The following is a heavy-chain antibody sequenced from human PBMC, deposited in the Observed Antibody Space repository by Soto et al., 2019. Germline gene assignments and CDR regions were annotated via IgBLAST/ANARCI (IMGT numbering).Heavy chain of an antibody. CDR2: INHLETT. CDR3: ARGGGFDSFDY. J-gene: IGHJ4*02. CDR1: GASITYGAYS. D-gene: IGHD3-10*01. V-gene: IGHV4-30-2*01. Sequence: SETLSLTCTVSGASITYGAYSRGWIRQTPGKGLEWIGYINHLETTFYNPSFESRLTLSIDRTKNQFSLNLKSMSAADRAVYFCARGGGFDSFDYWGQGILVTVSS.